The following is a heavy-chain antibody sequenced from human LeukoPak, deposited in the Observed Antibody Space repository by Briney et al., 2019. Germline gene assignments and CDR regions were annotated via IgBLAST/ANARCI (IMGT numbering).Heavy chain of an antibody. Sequence: GGSLRLSCAVFGFTFSTYWMSWVRQAPGKGLEWVANIRQDGSAKYYVDSVKGRFTISRDNAKNSLYLQMNSLRAEDTGVYYCATSSDAPANMWGQGTLVTVSS. V-gene: IGHV3-7*01. CDR1: GFTFSTYW. CDR3: ATSSDAPANM. J-gene: IGHJ4*02. D-gene: IGHD2-2*01. CDR2: IRQDGSAK.